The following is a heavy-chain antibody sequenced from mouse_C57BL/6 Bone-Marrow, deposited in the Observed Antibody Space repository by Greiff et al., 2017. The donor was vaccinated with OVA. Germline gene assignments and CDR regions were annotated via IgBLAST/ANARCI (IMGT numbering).Heavy chain of an antibody. Sequence: QVQLQQPGAELVKPGASVKLSCKASGYTFTSYWMQWVKQRPGQGLEWIGEIDPSDSYTNYNQKFKGKATLTVDTSSSTAYMQLSSLTSEDSAVYYCARKNYGSRGYYDYWGKGTTLTVYS. CDR2: IDPSDSYT. CDR3: ARKNYGSRGYYDY. D-gene: IGHD1-1*01. CDR1: GYTFTSYW. V-gene: IGHV1-50*01. J-gene: IGHJ2*01.